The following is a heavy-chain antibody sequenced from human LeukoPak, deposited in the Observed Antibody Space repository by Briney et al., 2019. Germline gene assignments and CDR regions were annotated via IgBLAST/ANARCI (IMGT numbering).Heavy chain of an antibody. CDR2: IWTDGSNK. J-gene: IGHJ4*02. CDR1: GFTFTTYN. Sequence: RTGGSLRLSCAASGFTFTTYNMNCVRQAPGNGLEWVAVIWTDGSNKYYADSVKGRFTISRDNSKNTLYLQMNSLRAEDTAVYYCARGALQQVVPAVIDYWGQGTLVTVSS. V-gene: IGHV3-33*08. CDR3: ARGALQQVVPAVIDY. D-gene: IGHD2-2*01.